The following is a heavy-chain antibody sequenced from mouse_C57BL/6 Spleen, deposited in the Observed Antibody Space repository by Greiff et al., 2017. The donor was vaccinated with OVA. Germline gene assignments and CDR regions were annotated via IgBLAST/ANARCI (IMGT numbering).Heavy chain of an antibody. CDR2: INYDGSST. CDR1: GFTFSDYY. V-gene: IGHV5-16*01. J-gene: IGHJ2*01. CDR3: ARWLLLHYFDY. D-gene: IGHD2-3*01. Sequence: EVHLVESEGGLVQPGSSMKLSCTASGFTFSDYYMAWVRQVPEKGLEWVANINYDGSSTYYLDSLKSRFIISRDNAKNILYLQMSSLKSEDTATYYCARWLLLHYFDYWGQGTTLTVSS.